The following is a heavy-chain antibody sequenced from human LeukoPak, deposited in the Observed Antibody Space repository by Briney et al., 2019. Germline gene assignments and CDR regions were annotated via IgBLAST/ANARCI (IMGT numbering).Heavy chain of an antibody. CDR3: ARGRPHGNDY. V-gene: IGHV3-9*01. Sequence: GGSLRLSCAASGFTFDDYAMYWVRQAPGKGLEWVSGISWNSGSIGYADSVKGRFSISRDNAKNTLYLQMNSLRVEDTAVYYCARGRPHGNDYWGQGTLVTVSS. D-gene: IGHD4-23*01. J-gene: IGHJ4*02. CDR2: ISWNSGSI. CDR1: GFTFDDYA.